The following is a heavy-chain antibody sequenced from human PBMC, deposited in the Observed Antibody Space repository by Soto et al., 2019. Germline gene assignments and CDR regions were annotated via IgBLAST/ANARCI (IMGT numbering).Heavy chain of an antibody. CDR3: ARSPGIAAAGGRYYYYYGMDV. Sequence: SVKVSCKASGGTFSSYTISWVRQAPGQGLEWMGRIIPILGIANYAQKFQGRVTITADKSTSTAYMELSSLRSEDTAVYYCARSPGIAAAGGRYYYYYGMDVWGQGTTVTVSS. CDR1: GGTFSSYT. V-gene: IGHV1-69*02. D-gene: IGHD6-13*01. CDR2: IIPILGIA. J-gene: IGHJ6*02.